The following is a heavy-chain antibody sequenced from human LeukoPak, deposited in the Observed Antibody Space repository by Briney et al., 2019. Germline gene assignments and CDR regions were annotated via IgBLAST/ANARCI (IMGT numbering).Heavy chain of an antibody. V-gene: IGHV4-31*03. CDR1: SGSNNRGGFY. CDR2: IFSNGGT. CDR3: ARAERDYFGSGPFDL. Sequence: PSETLSLTCTVSSGSNNRGGFYLSWVRQPPGKGLEWLCYIFSNGGTYYNPSLESRLSISGDSSKTQFSLRLTSVTAADTAVYYCARAERDYFGSGPFDLWGQGTLVTVSS. J-gene: IGHJ4*02. D-gene: IGHD3-10*01.